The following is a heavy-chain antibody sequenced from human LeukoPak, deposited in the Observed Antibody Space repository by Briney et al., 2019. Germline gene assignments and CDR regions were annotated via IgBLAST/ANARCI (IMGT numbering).Heavy chain of an antibody. CDR3: ARGNGGYYYYGMDV. CDR2: IYYSGST. CDR1: GGSISSYY. V-gene: IGHV4-59*01. J-gene: IGHJ6*02. D-gene: IGHD4-23*01. Sequence: SETLSLTCTVSGGSISSYYWSWIRQPPGKGLEWIGYIYYSGSTNYNPSLKSRVTISVDTSENQFSLNLSSVTAADTAVYYCARGNGGYYYYGMDVWGQGTTVAVSS.